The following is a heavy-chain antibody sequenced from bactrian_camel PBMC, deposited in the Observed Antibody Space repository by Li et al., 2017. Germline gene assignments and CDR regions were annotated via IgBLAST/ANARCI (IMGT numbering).Heavy chain of an antibody. J-gene: IGHJ4*01. CDR2: MNIGGGSA. CDR3: AAQSFTCSVSAGRDYNK. V-gene: IGHV3S54*01. D-gene: IGHD6*01. CDR1: GHSRGSNC. Sequence: HVQLVESGGGSVQTGGSLRLSCVVSGHSRGSNCVGWYRLPPGRAPAEREGVAAMNIGGGSALIADSVKGRFAISVDNAKNAMYLQMNNLKPEDTAMYYCAAQSFTCSVSAGRDYNKWGQGTQVTVS.